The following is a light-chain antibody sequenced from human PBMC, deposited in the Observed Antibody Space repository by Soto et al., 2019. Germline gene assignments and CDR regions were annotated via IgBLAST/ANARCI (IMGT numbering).Light chain of an antibody. V-gene: IGKV1-39*01. CDR2: AAS. CDR3: LQSYSSPRT. CDR1: QTISNY. J-gene: IGKJ2*01. Sequence: DIQMTQSPASLSASVGDTVAITCRASQTISNYLSSFQFRPGTAPKLLVYAASSLQVGVPSRFRGGGSGTYFTLTITNLQPEDFASYYCLQSYSSPRTFGQGTKLDI.